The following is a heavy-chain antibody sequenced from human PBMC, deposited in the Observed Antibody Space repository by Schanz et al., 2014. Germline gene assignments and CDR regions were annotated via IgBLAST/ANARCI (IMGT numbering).Heavy chain of an antibody. V-gene: IGHV3-30*04. CDR2: VPFDGSQK. CDR3: VSSGSYSSYAF. Sequence: QVRLVESGGGVVQPGRSLRLSCAASGFTFSSYALHWVRQAPGKGLEWVAFVPFDGSQKFYADSVKGRFTISRDNAKNSLYLQMNSLRAEDTAVYHCVSSGSYSSYAFWGQGTLVTVSS. CDR1: GFTFSSYA. D-gene: IGHD3-10*01. J-gene: IGHJ4*02.